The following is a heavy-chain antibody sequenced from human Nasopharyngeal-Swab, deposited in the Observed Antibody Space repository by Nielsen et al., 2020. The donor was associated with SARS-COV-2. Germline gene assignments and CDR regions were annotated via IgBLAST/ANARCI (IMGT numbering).Heavy chain of an antibody. D-gene: IGHD3-9*01. V-gene: IGHV4-59*01. J-gene: IGHJ4*02. CDR3: ARGTDIPPDY. Sequence: WIRQPPGKGLEWIGYIYYSGSTNYNPSLKSRVTISVDTSKNQFSLKLSSVTAADTAVYYCARGTDIPPDYWGQGTLVTVSS. CDR2: IYYSGST.